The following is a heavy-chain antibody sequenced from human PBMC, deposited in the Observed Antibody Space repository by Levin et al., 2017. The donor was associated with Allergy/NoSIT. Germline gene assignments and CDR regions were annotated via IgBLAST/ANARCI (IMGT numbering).Heavy chain of an antibody. Sequence: PGGSLRLSCAASGFTFSSYWMSWVRQAPGKGLEWVANIKQDGSEKYYVDSVKGRFTISRDNAKNSLYLQMNSLRAEDTAVYYCARDSGEYDDSSGDFDYWGQGTLVTVSS. CDR3: ARDSGEYDDSSGDFDY. V-gene: IGHV3-7*04. CDR2: IKQDGSEK. J-gene: IGHJ4*02. D-gene: IGHD3-22*01. CDR1: GFTFSSYW.